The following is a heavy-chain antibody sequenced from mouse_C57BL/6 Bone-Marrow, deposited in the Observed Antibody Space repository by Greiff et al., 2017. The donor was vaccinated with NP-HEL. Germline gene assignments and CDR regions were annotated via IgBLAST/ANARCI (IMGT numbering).Heavy chain of an antibody. CDR3: ARFYYYGSSLFAY. CDR2: IYPSDSET. J-gene: IGHJ3*01. Sequence: VQLQQPGAELVRPGSSVKLSCKASGYTFTSYWMDWVKQRPGQGLEWIGNIYPSDSETHYNQKFKDKATLTVDKSSSTAYMQLSSLTSEDSAFYYCARFYYYGSSLFAYWGQGTLVTVSA. V-gene: IGHV1-61*01. D-gene: IGHD1-1*01. CDR1: GYTFTSYW.